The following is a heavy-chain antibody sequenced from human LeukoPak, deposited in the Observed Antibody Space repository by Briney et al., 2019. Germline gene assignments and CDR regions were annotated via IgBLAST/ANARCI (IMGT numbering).Heavy chain of an antibody. V-gene: IGHV1-69*13. J-gene: IGHJ4*02. CDR1: GGTFSSYA. D-gene: IGHD3-9*01. CDR3: ARASFDWLLVDY. Sequence: SVTVSCKASGGTFSSYAISWVRQAPGQGLEWMGGIIPIFGTANYAQKFQGRVTITADESTSTAYMELSSLRSEDTAVYYCARASFDWLLVDYWGQGTLVTVSS. CDR2: IIPIFGTA.